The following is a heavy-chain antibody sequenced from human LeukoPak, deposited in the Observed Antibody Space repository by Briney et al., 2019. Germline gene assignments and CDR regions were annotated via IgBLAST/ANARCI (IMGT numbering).Heavy chain of an antibody. CDR1: VSGLTFNAYG. Sequence: GESLKISCVVSVSGLTFNAYGLHWVRQAPGMGLEWVAFIRSDGSSKYYSDSVKGRFTISRDRSINTLFLEMNSLRPEDTAVYYCATDLPLSTVRFDYWGQGTLAIVSS. D-gene: IGHD2-21*02. CDR3: ATDLPLSTVRFDY. V-gene: IGHV3-30*02. CDR2: IRSDGSSK. J-gene: IGHJ4*02.